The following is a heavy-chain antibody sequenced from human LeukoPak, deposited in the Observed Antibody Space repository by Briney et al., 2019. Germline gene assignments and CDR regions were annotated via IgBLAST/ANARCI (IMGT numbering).Heavy chain of an antibody. CDR3: AKDRLRGYSYGYVDY. J-gene: IGHJ4*02. CDR1: GFTFSSYA. D-gene: IGHD5-18*01. CDR2: IWYDGANQ. V-gene: IGHV3-33*06. Sequence: QPGGSLRLSCAASGFTFSSYAMHWVRQAPGKGLEWVAVIWYDGANQYYTDSVKGRFTISRDNSKNTLYLQMNSLRAEDTAVYYCAKDRLRGYSYGYVDYWGQGTLVTVSS.